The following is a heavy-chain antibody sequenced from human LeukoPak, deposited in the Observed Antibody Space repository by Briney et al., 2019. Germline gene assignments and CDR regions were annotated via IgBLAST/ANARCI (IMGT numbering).Heavy chain of an antibody. D-gene: IGHD6-13*01. CDR1: GFTFSSYA. V-gene: IGHV3-23*01. CDR2: ISGSGGST. CDR3: AKDLIAAAGTEEEFDY. Sequence: GGSLTLSCAVSGFTFSSYAMSWVRQAPGKGLEWVSDISGSGGSTYYADSVKRRFTISRDNSKNTLYLQMNSLRAEDTAVYYCAKDLIAAAGTEEEFDYWGQGTLVTVSS. J-gene: IGHJ4*02.